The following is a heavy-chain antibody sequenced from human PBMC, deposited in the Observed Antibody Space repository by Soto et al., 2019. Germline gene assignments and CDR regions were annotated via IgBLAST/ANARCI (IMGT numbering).Heavy chain of an antibody. CDR2: IYYSGST. CDR1: GGSISSYY. V-gene: IGHV4-59*12. J-gene: IGHJ6*02. CDR3: ARVSGIYYYGMDV. Sequence: SETLSLTCTVSGGSISSYYWSWIRQPPGKGLEWIGYIYYSGSTNYNPSLKSRVTIAVDTSKNQFSLTLSSVTAADTAVYYCARVSGIYYYGMDVWGQGTTVTVSS. D-gene: IGHD3-10*01.